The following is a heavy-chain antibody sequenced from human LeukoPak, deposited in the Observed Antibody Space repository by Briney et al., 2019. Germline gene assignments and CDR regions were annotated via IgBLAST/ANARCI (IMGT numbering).Heavy chain of an antibody. Sequence: SETLSHTCTVSGGSISSYYWSWIRQPAGKGLEWIGRIYTSGSTNYNPSLKSRVTMSVDTSKNQFSLKLSSVTAADTAVYYCARVTMIGEDYYYYGMDVWGQGTTVTVSS. CDR3: ARVTMIGEDYYYYGMDV. J-gene: IGHJ6*02. V-gene: IGHV4-4*07. D-gene: IGHD3-22*01. CDR1: GGSISSYY. CDR2: IYTSGST.